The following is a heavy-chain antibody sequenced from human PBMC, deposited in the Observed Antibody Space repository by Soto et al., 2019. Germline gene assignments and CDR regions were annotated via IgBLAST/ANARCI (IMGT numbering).Heavy chain of an antibody. Sequence: EVRLVQSGGGLVQPGGSLRLSCAASLFIVSDNYMSWVSQAPGKGLEWVSLIYSGGGTDYAESVKGRFAISRDNSKNTLDLQMNSRKAEDTGIYYCATRRTTATYGGQGTVVTVSS. CDR3: ATRRTTATY. CDR1: LFIVSDNY. CDR2: IYSGGGT. J-gene: IGHJ4*02. V-gene: IGHV3-66*01. D-gene: IGHD4-17*01.